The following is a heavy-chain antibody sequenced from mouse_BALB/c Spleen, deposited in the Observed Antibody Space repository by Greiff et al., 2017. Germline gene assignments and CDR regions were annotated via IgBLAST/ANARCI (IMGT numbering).Heavy chain of an antibody. V-gene: IGHV14-3*02. D-gene: IGHD2-3*01. J-gene: IGHJ2*01. CDR3: ARPPDGYYPYYFDY. CDR2: IDPANGNT. Sequence: EVQLQQSGAELVKPGASVKLSCTASGFNIKDTYMHWVKQRPEQGLEWIGRIDPANGNTKYDPKFQGKATITADTSSNTAYLQLSSLTSEDTAVYYCARPPDGYYPYYFDYWGQGTTLTVSS. CDR1: GFNIKDTY.